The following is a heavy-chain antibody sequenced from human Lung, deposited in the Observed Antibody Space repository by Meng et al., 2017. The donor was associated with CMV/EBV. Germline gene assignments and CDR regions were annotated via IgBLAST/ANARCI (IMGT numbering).Heavy chain of an antibody. CDR1: RGSVTSSSSY. Sequence: GSLRLXXTVSRGSVTSSSSYWTWIRQPPGKGLEWIGYVYYDGSTNYNPSLKSRVTISLDTSKNQFSLDLRSVTAADTAVYYCAREDGEGGYFDNWGQGPLVTVSS. CDR3: AREDGEGGYFDN. V-gene: IGHV4-61*01. CDR2: VYYDGST. D-gene: IGHD3-16*01. J-gene: IGHJ4*02.